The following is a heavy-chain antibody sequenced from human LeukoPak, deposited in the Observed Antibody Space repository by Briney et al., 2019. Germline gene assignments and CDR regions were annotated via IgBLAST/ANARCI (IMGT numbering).Heavy chain of an antibody. CDR1: VDYITTTNYC. J-gene: IGHJ4*02. CDR3: TRRSRLWKHVITSYHDS. D-gene: IGHD3-10*01. V-gene: IGHV4-39*01. CDR2: IFSGGNT. Sequence: SETLSLTCNVSVDYITTTNYCWGWIRQPPGKGLEWIASIFSGGNTYYNPSLKSRVIISMDTSRKQISLRLTSVTATDTALYYCTRRSRLWKHVITSYHDSWGQGTLVTVSS.